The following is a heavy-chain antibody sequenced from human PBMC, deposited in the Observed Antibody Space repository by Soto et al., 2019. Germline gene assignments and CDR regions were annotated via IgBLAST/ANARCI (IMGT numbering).Heavy chain of an antibody. V-gene: IGHV5-10-1*01. D-gene: IGHD5-12*01. J-gene: IGHJ4*02. CDR3: AAQDFGAHSGDDDYDY. Sequence: PGESLKISCEGSGYTFTNYFITWVRQMPGKGLEWMGRIDPSDSYTNYSPSFRGHVTISIDKSINTAYLQWSSLKASDTAMYYYAAQDFGAHSGDDDYDYWGQGTLVTVSS. CDR2: IDPSDSYT. CDR1: GYTFTNYF.